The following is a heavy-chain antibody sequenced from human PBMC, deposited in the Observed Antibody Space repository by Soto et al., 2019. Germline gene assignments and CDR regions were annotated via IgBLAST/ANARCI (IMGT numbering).Heavy chain of an antibody. Sequence: SETLSLTCTVSGGSISSYYWSWIWQPPGKGLEWIGYIYYSGSTNYNPSLKSRVTISVDTSKNQFSLKLSSVTAADTAVYYCARDSYLNDAFDIWGQGTMVTVSS. V-gene: IGHV4-59*01. CDR2: IYYSGST. J-gene: IGHJ3*02. CDR3: ARDSYLNDAFDI. D-gene: IGHD2-2*02. CDR1: GGSISSYY.